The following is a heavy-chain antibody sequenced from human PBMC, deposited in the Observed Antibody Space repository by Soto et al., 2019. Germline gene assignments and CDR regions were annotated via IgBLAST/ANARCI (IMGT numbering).Heavy chain of an antibody. CDR3: ARVRQTDYDTSAHSLDY. Sequence: QVQLQESGPGLVKPSQTLSLTCTVSGGSISSGGYYWSWIRQHPGKGLEWIGYVYNSGSTYNNPSLKRRVTISVDTSMNQFSLKLNAVTAADTAVYYCARVRQTDYDTSAHSLDYWGQGTLVTVSS. CDR2: VYNSGST. J-gene: IGHJ4*02. CDR1: GGSISSGGYY. D-gene: IGHD3-22*01. V-gene: IGHV4-31*03.